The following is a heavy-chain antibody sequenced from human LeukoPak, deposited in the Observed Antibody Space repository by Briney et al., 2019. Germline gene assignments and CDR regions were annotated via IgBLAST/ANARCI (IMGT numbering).Heavy chain of an antibody. CDR2: ISGSGFST. CDR3: APPVGSGAYFDY. V-gene: IGHV3-23*01. CDR1: GFTFSSYA. J-gene: IGHJ4*02. D-gene: IGHD3-10*01. Sequence: GGSLRLSCAASGFTFSSYAMSWVRQAPGKGLEWLAAISGSGFSTYYADSVKGRFTISRDNSRTTLYLQMNSLRADDTAVYYCAPPVGSGAYFDYWGQGTLVTVSS.